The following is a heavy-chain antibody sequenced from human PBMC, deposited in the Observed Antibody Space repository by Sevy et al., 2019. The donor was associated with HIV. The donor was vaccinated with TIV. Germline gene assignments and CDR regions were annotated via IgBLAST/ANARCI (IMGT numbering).Heavy chain of an antibody. J-gene: IGHJ4*02. Sequence: SETLSLTCAVYGASFSGYYWSWIRQPPGKGLEWIGEINHSGSTNYNPSLKSRVTISVDTSKNQFSLKLSSVTAADTAVYYCARLYRGSFDYWGQGTLVTVSS. V-gene: IGHV4-34*01. CDR2: INHSGST. CDR1: GASFSGYY. D-gene: IGHD5-12*01. CDR3: ARLYRGSFDY.